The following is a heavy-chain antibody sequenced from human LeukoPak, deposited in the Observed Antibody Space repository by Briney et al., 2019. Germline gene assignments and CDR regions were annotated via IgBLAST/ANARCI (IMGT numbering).Heavy chain of an antibody. J-gene: IGHJ4*02. Sequence: PSQTLSLTCTVSGGSISSGGYYWSWIRQHPGKGLEWIGYIYYSGSTYYNPSLKSRVTISVDTSKNQFSLKLSSVTAADTAVYYCARDRRRYSGYDPSGFDYWGQGTLVTVSS. CDR1: GGSISSGGYY. D-gene: IGHD5-12*01. V-gene: IGHV4-31*03. CDR3: ARDRRRYSGYDPSGFDY. CDR2: IYYSGST.